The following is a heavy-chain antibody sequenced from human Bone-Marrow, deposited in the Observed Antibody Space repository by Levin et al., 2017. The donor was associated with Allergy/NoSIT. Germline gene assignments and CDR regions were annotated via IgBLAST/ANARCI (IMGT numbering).Heavy chain of an antibody. CDR1: GFTFSTYW. CDR2: INSDGSST. V-gene: IGHV3-74*01. CDR3: ARGDISRRANPF. J-gene: IGHJ4*02. Sequence: GGSLRLSCAASGFTFSTYWMHWVRQAPGKGLVWVSRINSDGSSTNYADSVKGRFTISRDNAKNTLYLQMNSLRVEDTAVYYCARGDISRRANPFWGQGTLVTVSS. D-gene: IGHD2-15*01.